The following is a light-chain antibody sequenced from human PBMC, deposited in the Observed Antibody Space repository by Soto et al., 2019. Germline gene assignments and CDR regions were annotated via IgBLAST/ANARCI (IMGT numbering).Light chain of an antibody. CDR1: NIEIKS. CDR3: SSFAGSDSVV. J-gene: IGLJ2*01. CDR2: DDG. Sequence: SYELTQPPSVSVAPGQTARITCGGNNIEIKSVHWYQQKPGQAPVLVVYDDGDRTTGIPERFSGSKFGNTASLTVSGLQADDEAAYYCSSFAGSDSVVFGGGTKLTVL. V-gene: IGLV3-21*02.